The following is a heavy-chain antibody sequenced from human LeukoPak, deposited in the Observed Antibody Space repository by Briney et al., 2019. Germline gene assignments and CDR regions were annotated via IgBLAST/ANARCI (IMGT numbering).Heavy chain of an antibody. V-gene: IGHV3-21*01. CDR3: ARWYDYDSKGYNYYFDY. CDR2: ISSSSSYI. D-gene: IGHD3-22*01. Sequence: GGSLRLSCDASGFTFRSYSMNWLRQAPGKGLERVSSISSSSSYIYYADSVRGRFTISRDNAKISVYLQRNSLRAEDTAVYYCARWYDYDSKGYNYYFDYWGQGTLVTVSS. CDR1: GFTFRSYS. J-gene: IGHJ4*02.